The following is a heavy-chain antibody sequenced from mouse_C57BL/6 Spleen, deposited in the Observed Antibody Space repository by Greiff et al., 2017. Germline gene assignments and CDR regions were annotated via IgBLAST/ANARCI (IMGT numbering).Heavy chain of an antibody. Sequence: EVKLVESGGGLVKPGGSLKLSCAASGFTFSDYGMHWVRQAPEKGLEWVAYISSGSSTIYYADTVKGRFTISRDNDKNTLFLQMASLRAEDTAMYYCARPGTKTHFDYWGQGTTLTVSS. V-gene: IGHV5-17*01. CDR2: ISSGSSTI. D-gene: IGHD4-1*01. J-gene: IGHJ2*01. CDR3: ARPGTKTHFDY. CDR1: GFTFSDYG.